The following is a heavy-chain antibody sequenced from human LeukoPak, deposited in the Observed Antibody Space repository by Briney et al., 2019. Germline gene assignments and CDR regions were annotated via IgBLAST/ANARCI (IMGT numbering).Heavy chain of an antibody. V-gene: IGHV3-30*18. CDR3: AKDYLGASHTFDI. CDR1: GFTFRTYG. CDR2: ISYDGSNK. Sequence: GRSLRVSCAASGFTFRTYGMHWVRQAPGKGLEWVAVISYDGSNKHYADPVKGRFTVSRDNSKNTLYLQMNSLRGEDTAVYYCAKDYLGASHTFDIWGQGTMVTVSS. J-gene: IGHJ3*02. D-gene: IGHD1-26*01.